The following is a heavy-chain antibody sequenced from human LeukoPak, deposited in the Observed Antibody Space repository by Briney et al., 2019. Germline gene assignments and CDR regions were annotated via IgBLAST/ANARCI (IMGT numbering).Heavy chain of an antibody. D-gene: IGHD1-26*01. J-gene: IGHJ1*01. V-gene: IGHV7-4-1*02. Sequence: ASVKVSCKASGYTFTSYAMNWVRQAPGQGLEWRGWINTNTGNPTYAQGFTGRFVFSLDTSVSTAYLQISSLKAEDTAVYYCARDLESYYGEYFQHWGQGTPVTVSS. CDR1: GYTFTSYA. CDR3: ARDLESYYGEYFQH. CDR2: INTNTGNP.